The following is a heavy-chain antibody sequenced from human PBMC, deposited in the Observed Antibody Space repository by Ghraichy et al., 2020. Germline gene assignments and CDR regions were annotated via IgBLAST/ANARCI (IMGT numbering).Heavy chain of an antibody. CDR1: GYTFTSYA. Sequence: ASVKVSCKASGYTFTSYAMHWVRQAPGQRLEWMGWINAGNGNTKYSQKFQGRATFTRDTSASTAYMELSSLISEDTAVYYCARAENGYSSSSSDYWGQGTLVTVSS. CDR2: INAGNGNT. CDR3: ARAENGYSSSSSDY. V-gene: IGHV1-3*01. D-gene: IGHD6-6*01. J-gene: IGHJ4*02.